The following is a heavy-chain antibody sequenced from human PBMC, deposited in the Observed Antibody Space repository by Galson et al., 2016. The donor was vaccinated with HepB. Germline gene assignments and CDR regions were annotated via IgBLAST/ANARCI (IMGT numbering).Heavy chain of an antibody. CDR2: ISDTDGTT. Sequence: SLRLSCAASGLIFKKYGFSWVRQAPGKGLQWVSAISDTDGTTFYTDSVRGRFTISRDNAKSMIYLQMNNLGVEDTALYYCANYNRGVTGRFDHWGPGILVTVSS. CDR1: GLIFKKYG. J-gene: IGHJ4*02. D-gene: IGHD1-14*01. CDR3: ANYNRGVTGRFDH. V-gene: IGHV3-23*01.